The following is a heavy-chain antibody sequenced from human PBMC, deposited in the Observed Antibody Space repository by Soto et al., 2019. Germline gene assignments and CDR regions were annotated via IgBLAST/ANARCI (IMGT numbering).Heavy chain of an antibody. J-gene: IGHJ4*02. CDR3: ASAYGDSISWLDY. V-gene: IGHV3-33*01. D-gene: IGHD4-17*01. CDR2: IWYDGSNK. Sequence: QVQLVESGGGVVQPGRSLRLSCAASGFTFSSYGMHWVRQAPGKGLEWVAVIWYDGSNKYYADSVKGRFTISRDNSKNTLYLQMKSLRAEDTAVYYCASAYGDSISWLDYWGQGTLVTVSS. CDR1: GFTFSSYG.